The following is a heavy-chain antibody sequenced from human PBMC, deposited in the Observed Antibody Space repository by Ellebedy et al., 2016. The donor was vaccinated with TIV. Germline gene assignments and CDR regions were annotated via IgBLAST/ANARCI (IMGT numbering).Heavy chain of an antibody. V-gene: IGHV4-34*01. CDR3: ATIAARLGY. CDR2: INHSGST. D-gene: IGHD6-6*01. Sequence: SETLSLTCAVYGGSFSGYYWSWIRQPPGKGLEWIGEINHSGSTNYNPSLKSRVTISVDTSKNQFSLKLSSVTAADTAVYYCATIAARLGYWGQGTLVTVSS. J-gene: IGHJ4*02. CDR1: GGSFSGYY.